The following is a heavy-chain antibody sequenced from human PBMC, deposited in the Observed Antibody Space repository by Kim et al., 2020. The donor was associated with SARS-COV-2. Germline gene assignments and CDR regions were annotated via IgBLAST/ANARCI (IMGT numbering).Heavy chain of an antibody. J-gene: IGHJ2*01. D-gene: IGHD6-13*01. Sequence: VKGRFTISRDNSKNTLYLQMNSLRAEDTAVYYCARDRKAYSSSRRWYFDLWGRGTLVTVSS. CDR3: ARDRKAYSSSRRWYFDL. V-gene: IGHV3-30*07.